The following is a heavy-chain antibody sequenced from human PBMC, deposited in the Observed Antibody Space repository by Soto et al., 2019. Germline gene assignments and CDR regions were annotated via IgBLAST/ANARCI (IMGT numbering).Heavy chain of an antibody. J-gene: IGHJ4*02. CDR2: IYYSGST. V-gene: IGHV4-30-4*01. CDR3: ASGWREGYYFDY. D-gene: IGHD6-19*01. Sequence: PSETLSLTCTVSGGSISSGDYYWSWIRQPPGKGLEWIGYIYYSGSTYYNPSLKSRVTISVDTSKNQFSLKLSSVTAADTAVYYCASGWREGYYFDYWGQGTLVTSPQ. CDR1: GGSISSGDYY.